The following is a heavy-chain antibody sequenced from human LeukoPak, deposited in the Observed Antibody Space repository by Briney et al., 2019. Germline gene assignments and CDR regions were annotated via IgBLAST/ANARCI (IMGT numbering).Heavy chain of an antibody. Sequence: PSETLSLTCTVSGYSISSGYYWGWIRQPPGKGLEWIGSIYHSGSTYYNPSLKSRVTVSVETSKNQFSLKLSSVTAADTAVYYCARVGTTTTYYDFWSGYSNFDYWGQGTLVTVSS. CDR1: GYSISSGYY. CDR2: IYHSGST. D-gene: IGHD3-3*01. J-gene: IGHJ4*02. CDR3: ARVGTTTTYYDFWSGYSNFDY. V-gene: IGHV4-38-2*02.